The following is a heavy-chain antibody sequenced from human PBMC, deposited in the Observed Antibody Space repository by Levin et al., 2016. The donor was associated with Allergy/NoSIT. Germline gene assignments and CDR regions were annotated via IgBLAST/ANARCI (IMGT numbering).Heavy chain of an antibody. Sequence: SETLSLTCTVSGDSLDNGGHFWAWIRQHPERGLEWIGYIYYTGNTDYNPSLESRLDISVEMSKSEFYLKLSSMTAADTAVYFCARACSTSCYDAFDVWGQGTVVTVS. CDR2: IYYTGNT. V-gene: IGHV4-31*03. D-gene: IGHD2-15*01. CDR3: ARACSTSCYDAFDV. J-gene: IGHJ3*01. CDR1: GDSLDNGGHF.